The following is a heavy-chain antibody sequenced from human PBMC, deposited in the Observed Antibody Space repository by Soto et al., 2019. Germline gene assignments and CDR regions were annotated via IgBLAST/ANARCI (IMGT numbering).Heavy chain of an antibody. D-gene: IGHD1-7*01. CDR1: GLTFAKVW. J-gene: IGHJ4*02. CDR2: IKSQIDGGRI. V-gene: IGHV3-15*01. CDR3: TTSVTGTPRAIDY. Sequence: PGGSLRLSCEVSGLTFAKVWMSWIRQAPGKGLEWVGRIKSQIDGGRIDYAAPVEDRFTISRDDSKNTLYLQMNSLKTEDTAVYYCTTSVTGTPRAIDYWGQGNLVTVSS.